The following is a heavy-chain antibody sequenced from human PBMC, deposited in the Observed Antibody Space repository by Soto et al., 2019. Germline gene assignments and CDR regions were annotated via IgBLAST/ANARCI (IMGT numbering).Heavy chain of an antibody. V-gene: IGHV4-61*01. Sequence: PSETLPLTCTVSDGSVSSGSYYWTWIRQPPGKGLEWIGYIYSSGSTLYNPSLKSRVIISVDQSMNQFSLKLSSVTAADTAVYYCARDSLALFDSWGQGTLVTVSS. J-gene: IGHJ4*02. D-gene: IGHD5-12*01. CDR2: IYSSGST. CDR1: DGSVSSGSYY. CDR3: ARDSLALFDS.